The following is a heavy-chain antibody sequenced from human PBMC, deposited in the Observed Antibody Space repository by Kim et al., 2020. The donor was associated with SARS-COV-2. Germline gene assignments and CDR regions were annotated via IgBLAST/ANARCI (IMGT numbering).Heavy chain of an antibody. D-gene: IGHD3-16*01. J-gene: IGHJ5*02. Sequence: GGSLRLSCAASGFTFSPYTMHWVRQAPGKGLEWLSSISSSGDYIHYADSVKGRFTISRDNAKKTLFLLMNSLRVEDTAIYYCAKGDLGDWFDPWGQGTLVTVSS. V-gene: IGHV3-21*01. CDR1: GFTFSPYT. CDR3: AKGDLGDWFDP. CDR2: ISSSGDYI.